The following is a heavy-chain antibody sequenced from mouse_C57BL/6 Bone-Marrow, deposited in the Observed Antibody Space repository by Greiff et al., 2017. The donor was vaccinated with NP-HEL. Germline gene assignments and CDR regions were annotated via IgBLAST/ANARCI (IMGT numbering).Heavy chain of an antibody. J-gene: IGHJ1*03. Sequence: DVMLVESGEGLVKPGGSLKLSCAASGFTFSSYAMSWVRQTPEKRLEWVAYISSGGDYIYYAETVKGRFTISRDNARNTLYLQMSSLKSEDTAMYYCTYYGSSYGWYFDVWGTGTTVTVSS. CDR3: TYYGSSYGWYFDV. CDR2: ISSGGDYI. V-gene: IGHV5-9-1*02. D-gene: IGHD1-1*01. CDR1: GFTFSSYA.